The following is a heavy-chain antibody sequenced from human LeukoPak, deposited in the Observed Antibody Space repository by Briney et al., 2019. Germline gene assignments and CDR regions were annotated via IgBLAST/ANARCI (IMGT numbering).Heavy chain of an antibody. Sequence: GGSLRLSCAASGFTFSSYSMNWVRQAPGKGLEWVSSISSSSSYIYYADSVKGRFTISRDNAKNSLYLQMNSLRAEDTAVYYCARGRSSFVESDDYWGQGTLVTVSS. V-gene: IGHV3-21*01. D-gene: IGHD2-15*01. CDR3: ARGRSSFVESDDY. J-gene: IGHJ4*02. CDR2: ISSSSSYI. CDR1: GFTFSSYS.